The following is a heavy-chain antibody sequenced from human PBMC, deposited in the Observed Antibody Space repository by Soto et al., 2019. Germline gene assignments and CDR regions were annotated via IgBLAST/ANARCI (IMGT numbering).Heavy chain of an antibody. Sequence: QVQLVQSGAEVKKPGASVKVSCKASGYTFTSYDINWVRQATGQGLEWMGWMNPNSGNTAYAQKFQGRVTMTRNTSKSTAYMELSRVRSEDTAVYYCAIDRSYGMDVWGQGTTVTVSS. D-gene: IGHD3-16*02. CDR2: MNPNSGNT. CDR1: GYTFTSYD. CDR3: AIDRSYGMDV. J-gene: IGHJ6*02. V-gene: IGHV1-8*01.